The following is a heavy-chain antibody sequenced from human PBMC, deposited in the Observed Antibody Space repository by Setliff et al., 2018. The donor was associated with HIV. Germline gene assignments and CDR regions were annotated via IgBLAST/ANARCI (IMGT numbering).Heavy chain of an antibody. Sequence: PSETLSLTCALSGGSISSSNWWSWVRQPPGKGLEWVGEIYHIVGTNYNPSLRGRVTISLAKSKTQFSLNLTSVTAADTSVYYCARSPITIFGVVTHPFDYWGQGTLVTVSS. J-gene: IGHJ4*02. V-gene: IGHV4-4*02. CDR3: ARSPITIFGVVTHPFDY. D-gene: IGHD3-3*01. CDR2: IYHIVGT. CDR1: GGSISSSNW.